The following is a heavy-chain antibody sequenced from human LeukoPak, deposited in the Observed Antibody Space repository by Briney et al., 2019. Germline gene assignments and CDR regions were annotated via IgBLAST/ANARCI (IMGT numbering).Heavy chain of an antibody. J-gene: IGHJ3*02. Sequence: GGSLRLSCAASGFTFSTYNMNWVRQAPGKGLEWVSYISSGSGTLYYADSVKGRFTISRDNAKNSLYLQMNSLRADDTAVYYCAKDHRGMRRYDRPVDAFDIWGQGTMVTVSS. D-gene: IGHD3-22*01. CDR3: AKDHRGMRRYDRPVDAFDI. CDR1: GFTFSTYN. V-gene: IGHV3-48*01. CDR2: ISSGSGTL.